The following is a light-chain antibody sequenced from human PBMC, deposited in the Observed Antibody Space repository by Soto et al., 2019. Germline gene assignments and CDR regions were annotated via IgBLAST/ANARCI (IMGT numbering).Light chain of an antibody. CDR2: KAS. Sequence: DIQMTQSPSTLSASVGDRVTITCRASQSVSSWLAWYQQKPGKAPKFVIYKASNLESGVPSRFSGSGSGTEFTLTISSLQPDDFAIYYCQQYNSYPYTFGQGTKLEIK. J-gene: IGKJ2*01. CDR3: QQYNSYPYT. V-gene: IGKV1-5*03. CDR1: QSVSSW.